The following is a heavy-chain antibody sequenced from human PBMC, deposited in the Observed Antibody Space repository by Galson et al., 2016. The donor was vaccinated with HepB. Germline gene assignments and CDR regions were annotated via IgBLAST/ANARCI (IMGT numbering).Heavy chain of an antibody. V-gene: IGHV3-33*01. CDR1: GFTFNTYG. D-gene: IGHD2-21*02. CDR2: IWFDGSKA. Sequence: SLRLSCAASGFTFNTYGMSWVRQAPGKGLEWVASIWFDGSKAYYADSVKGRLTMSRDNSKNPVYLQMENVRAEDTAVYYCARGIEAYCGGDCNYWYFDLWGRGTLVTVSS. J-gene: IGHJ2*01. CDR3: ARGIEAYCGGDCNYWYFDL.